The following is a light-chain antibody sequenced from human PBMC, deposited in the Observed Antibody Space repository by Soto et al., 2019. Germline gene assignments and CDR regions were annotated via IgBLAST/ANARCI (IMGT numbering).Light chain of an antibody. CDR3: SSYEHGSTYV. Sequence: QSVLTQPASVSGSPGQSITISCTGTSSDVGFYNYVSWYQQQHPGKAPKLMIYEVDNRPSGVSIRFSGSKSGNTASLTISGLQDEDEADYYCSSYEHGSTYVFGTGTKVTVL. CDR2: EVD. J-gene: IGLJ1*01. V-gene: IGLV2-14*01. CDR1: SSDVGFYNY.